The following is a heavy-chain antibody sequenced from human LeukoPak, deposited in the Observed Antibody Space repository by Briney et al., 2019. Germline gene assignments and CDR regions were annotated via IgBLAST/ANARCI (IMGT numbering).Heavy chain of an antibody. Sequence: ASVKVSFKASGYTFTDNYIHWVLQPPGQGPDWMGWINPNSGCTNYAQRFQGRVTMTRDTSISTAYMELSTLRSDDTAVYYCAKDSGPLDYWGQGTLVTVSS. J-gene: IGHJ4*02. V-gene: IGHV1-2*02. CDR2: INPNSGCT. D-gene: IGHD3-10*01. CDR1: GYTFTDNY. CDR3: AKDSGPLDY.